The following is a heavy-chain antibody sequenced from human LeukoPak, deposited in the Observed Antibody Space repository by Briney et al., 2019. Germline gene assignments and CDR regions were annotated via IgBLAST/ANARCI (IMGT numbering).Heavy chain of an antibody. J-gene: IGHJ4*02. CDR2: INPNSGGT. CDR1: GYTFTGYY. D-gene: IGHD4-23*01. CDR3: ARAQPYGGNSNFDY. Sequence: ASVKVSCKASGYTFTGYYMHWVRQAPGQGLEWMGWINPNSGGTNYAQKLQGRVTMTTDTSTSTAYMELRSLRSDDTAVYYCARAQPYGGNSNFDYWGQGTLVTVSS. V-gene: IGHV1-2*02.